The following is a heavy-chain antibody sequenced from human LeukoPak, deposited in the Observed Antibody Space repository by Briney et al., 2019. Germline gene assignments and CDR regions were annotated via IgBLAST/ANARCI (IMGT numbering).Heavy chain of an antibody. CDR2: IYHSGST. CDR1: GGPISSSHW. V-gene: IGHV4-4*02. Sequence: PSETLSLTCAVSGGPISSSHWWSWVRQPPGKGLEWIGEIYHSGSTNYNPSLKSRVTISVDKSKNQFSLKLSSVTAADTAVYYCARDGGLGHCSSTSCPGDGMDVWGQGTTVTVSS. CDR3: ARDGGLGHCSSTSCPGDGMDV. D-gene: IGHD2-2*03. J-gene: IGHJ6*02.